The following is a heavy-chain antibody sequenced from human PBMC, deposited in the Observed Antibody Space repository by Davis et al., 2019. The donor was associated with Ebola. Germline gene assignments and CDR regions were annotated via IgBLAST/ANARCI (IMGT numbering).Heavy chain of an antibody. V-gene: IGHV3-30-3*01. J-gene: IGHJ3*02. CDR2: ISYDGSNK. CDR3: AREWFYAFDI. D-gene: IGHD3-22*01. CDR1: GFTFSSYA. Sequence: GESLKISCAASGFTFSSYAMHWVRQAPGKGLEWVAVISYDGSNKYYADSVKGRFTISRDNAKNSLYLQMNSLRAEDTAVYYCAREWFYAFDIWGQGTMVTVSS.